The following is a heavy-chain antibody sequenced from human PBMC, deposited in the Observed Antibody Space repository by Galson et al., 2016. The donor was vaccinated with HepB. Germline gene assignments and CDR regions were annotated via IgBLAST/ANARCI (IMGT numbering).Heavy chain of an antibody. CDR3: ARRMIGIRGTTGWAYGLDV. Sequence: SLRLSCAASGFSFINHVMTWVRQVPGKGLDWVSSIRSGGGVTYSDSVQGRFTISRDNSKQTVYLEMDSLRAEDTAVYYCARRMIGIRGTTGWAYGLDVWGRGTTVTVSS. CDR1: GFSFINHV. D-gene: IGHD1-14*01. V-gene: IGHV3-23*01. J-gene: IGHJ6*02. CDR2: IRSGGGVT.